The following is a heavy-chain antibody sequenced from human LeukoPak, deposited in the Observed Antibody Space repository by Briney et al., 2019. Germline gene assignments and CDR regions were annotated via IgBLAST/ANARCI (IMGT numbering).Heavy chain of an antibody. J-gene: IGHJ4*02. CDR1: GFTFSSYA. V-gene: IGHV3-23*01. D-gene: IGHD1-26*01. Sequence: GGSLRLSCAASGFTFSSYAMSWVRQAPGKGLEWVSAISGSGGSTYYADSVKGRFTISRDNSMNTLYLQMNSLRAEDTAVYYCARGSGSYQNFDYWGQGTLVTVSS. CDR2: ISGSGGST. CDR3: ARGSGSYQNFDY.